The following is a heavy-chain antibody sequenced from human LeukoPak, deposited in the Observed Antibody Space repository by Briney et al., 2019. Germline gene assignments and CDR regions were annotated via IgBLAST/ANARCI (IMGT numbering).Heavy chain of an antibody. J-gene: IGHJ4*02. V-gene: IGHV3-30-3*01. CDR3: ARAGYDSSGYGDY. CDR2: ISYDGSNK. CDR1: GFTFSSYA. Sequence: PGRSLRLSCAASGFTFSSYAMHWVRQAPGKGLEWVAVISYDGSNKYYADSVKGRFTISRDNSKNTLYLQMNSLRAEDTAVYYCARAGYDSSGYGDYWGQGTLVTVSS. D-gene: IGHD3-22*01.